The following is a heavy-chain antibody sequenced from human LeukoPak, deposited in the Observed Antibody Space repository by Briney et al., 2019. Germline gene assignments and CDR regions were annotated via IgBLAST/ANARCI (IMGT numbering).Heavy chain of an antibody. CDR1: GFTFSTDW. D-gene: IGHD4-11*01. CDR2: IKQDGSET. V-gene: IGHV3-7*01. CDR3: ARASSSKNVQNVDV. J-gene: IGHJ6*02. Sequence: GGSLRLSCAASGFTFSTDWMIWVRQTPGKGLEWVASIKQDGSETHYVDSVKGRFTISRDNTKNSLYLQMNSLTAEDTAVYYCARASSSKNVQNVDVWGQGTTVTVSS.